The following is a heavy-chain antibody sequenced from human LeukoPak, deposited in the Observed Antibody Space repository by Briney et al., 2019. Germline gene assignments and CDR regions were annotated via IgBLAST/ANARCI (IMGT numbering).Heavy chain of an antibody. CDR3: ARLSWLRHAFDI. J-gene: IGHJ3*02. V-gene: IGHV1-46*01. D-gene: IGHD5-12*01. CDR2: INPSGGST. CDR1: GYTFTSYY. Sequence: GASVKVSCKASGYTFTSYYMHWVRQAPGQGLEWMGIINPSGGSTSYAQKFQGRVTMTRDMSTSTVYMELSSLRSEDTAVYYCARLSWLRHAFDIWGQGTMVTVSS.